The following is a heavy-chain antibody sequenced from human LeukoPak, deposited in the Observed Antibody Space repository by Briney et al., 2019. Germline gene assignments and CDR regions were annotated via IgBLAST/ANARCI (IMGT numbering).Heavy chain of an antibody. CDR1: GGSISSSSYY. D-gene: IGHD2-2*01. CDR3: ARRYCSSTSCYGGYGMDV. Sequence: SETLSLTCTVSGGSISSSSYYWGWIRQPPGKGLEWIGSIYYSGSTYYNPSLKSRVTISVDTSKNQFSLKLSSVTAADTAVYYCARRYCSSTSCYGGYGMDVWGQGTTVTVSS. V-gene: IGHV4-39*01. CDR2: IYYSGST. J-gene: IGHJ6*02.